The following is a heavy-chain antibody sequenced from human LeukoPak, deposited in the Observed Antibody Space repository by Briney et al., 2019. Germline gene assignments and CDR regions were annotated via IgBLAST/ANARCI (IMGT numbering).Heavy chain of an antibody. D-gene: IGHD7-27*01. CDR1: GYTFTGYF. V-gene: IGHV1-2*02. CDR3: ARGPHWDPHFDY. CDR2: INPNSGGT. J-gene: IGHJ4*02. Sequence: GASVKVSCKASGYTFTGYFMHWVRQAPGQGLEWMGWINPNSGGTSFAQKFQGRVTMARDTSISTAYMELSGLRSDDTAVYYCARGPHWDPHFDYWGQGTLVTVSS.